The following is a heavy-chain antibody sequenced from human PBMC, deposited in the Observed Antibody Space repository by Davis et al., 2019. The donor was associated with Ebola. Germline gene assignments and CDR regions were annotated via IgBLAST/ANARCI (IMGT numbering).Heavy chain of an antibody. CDR2: ISYDGSNK. Sequence: GESLKISCAASGFTFSSYGMHWVRQAPGKGLEWVAVISYDGSNKYYADSVKGRFTISRDNSKNTLYLQMNSLRAEDTAVYYCAKGPLDIVVVVAATPPDYWGQGTLVTVSS. J-gene: IGHJ4*02. CDR1: GFTFSSYG. D-gene: IGHD2-15*01. CDR3: AKGPLDIVVVVAATPPDY. V-gene: IGHV3-33*05.